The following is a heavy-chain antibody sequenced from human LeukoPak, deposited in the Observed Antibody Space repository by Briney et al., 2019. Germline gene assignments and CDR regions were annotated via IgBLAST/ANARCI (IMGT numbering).Heavy chain of an antibody. V-gene: IGHV3-21*01. Sequence: PGGSLRLSCAASGFTFSYYSMNWVRQAPGKGLEWVSSISRSSAYIYYADSVKGRFTISRDNAKNSLYLQMNSLRAEDTAVYYCASFPPYMVRTDAFDIWGQGTMVTVSS. J-gene: IGHJ3*02. CDR2: ISRSSAYI. D-gene: IGHD3-10*01. CDR1: GFTFSYYS. CDR3: ASFPPYMVRTDAFDI.